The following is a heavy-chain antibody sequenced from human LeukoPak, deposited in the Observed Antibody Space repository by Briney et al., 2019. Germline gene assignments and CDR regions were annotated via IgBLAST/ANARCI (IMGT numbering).Heavy chain of an antibody. V-gene: IGHV4-61*02. Sequence: PSETLSLTCTVSGGSISSGSYYWSWIRQPAGKGLEWIGRIYTSGSTNYNPSLESRVTISVDMSENQFSLKLSSVTAADTAVYYCARVLRFLEWFEGRSVNWFDPWGQGTLVTVSS. J-gene: IGHJ5*02. D-gene: IGHD3-3*01. CDR3: ARVLRFLEWFEGRSVNWFDP. CDR1: GGSISSGSYY. CDR2: IYTSGST.